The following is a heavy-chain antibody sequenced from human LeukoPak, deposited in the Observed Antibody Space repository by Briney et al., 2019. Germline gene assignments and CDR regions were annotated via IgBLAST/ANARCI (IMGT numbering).Heavy chain of an antibody. Sequence: SGGSLRLSCAASGFTFSSYAMSWVRQAPGKGLEWVSSISRSSNFIYYADSMKGRFTISRDNAKNSLYLQMNSLRAEDTAVYYCARRIRLVVPATKAYYFDYWGQGSLVTVSS. V-gene: IGHV3-21*01. CDR2: ISRSSNFI. J-gene: IGHJ4*01. D-gene: IGHD2-21*02. CDR3: ARRIRLVVPATKAYYFDY. CDR1: GFTFSSYA.